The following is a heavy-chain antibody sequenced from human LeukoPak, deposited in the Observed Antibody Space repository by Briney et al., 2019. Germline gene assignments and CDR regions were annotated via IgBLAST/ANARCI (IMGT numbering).Heavy chain of an antibody. Sequence: GRSLRRSSAASGFTFSSYAMSRVGKAPGQELKWFSAISGSGVSTYYADSGKGRFTISRDNSKTTMYLPMNSLRAEDTAGYYSANKGGIDPFDYWGQGTLVTVSS. V-gene: IGHV3-23*01. CDR3: ANKGGIDPFDY. CDR1: GFTFSSYA. J-gene: IGHJ4*02. CDR2: ISGSGVST. D-gene: IGHD1-1*01.